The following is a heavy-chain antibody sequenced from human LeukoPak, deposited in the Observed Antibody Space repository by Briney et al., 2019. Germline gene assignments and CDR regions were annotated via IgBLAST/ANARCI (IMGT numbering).Heavy chain of an antibody. Sequence: SGTLSLTCAVSGGSISSSNWWNWVRQPPGKGLEWIGEIYHSGSINYNPSLNSRVTISIDKSKNQFSLKLSSVTAADTAVYYCVREDGSGFDYWGQGTLVTVSS. J-gene: IGHJ4*02. V-gene: IGHV4-4*02. CDR3: VREDGSGFDY. CDR2: IYHSGSI. D-gene: IGHD3-10*01. CDR1: GGSISSSNW.